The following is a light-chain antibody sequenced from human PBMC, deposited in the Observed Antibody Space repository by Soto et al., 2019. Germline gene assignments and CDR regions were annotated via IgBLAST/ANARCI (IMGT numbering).Light chain of an antibody. CDR3: SSYTTSSTYV. Sequence: QSALTQPDSVSGSPTQSITISCNGTSSDVGAYNYVSWYQQHPGKIPKLMLYDVSNRPSGVSDRFSGSKSGNTASQTISGLQAEDEADYYCSSYTTSSTYVFGTGTKLTVL. CDR2: DVS. V-gene: IGLV2-14*03. CDR1: SSDVGAYNY. J-gene: IGLJ1*01.